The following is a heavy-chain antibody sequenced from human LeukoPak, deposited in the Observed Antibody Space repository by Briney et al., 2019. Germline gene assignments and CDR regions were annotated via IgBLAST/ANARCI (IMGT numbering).Heavy chain of an antibody. V-gene: IGHV1-2*02. Sequence: ASVKVSCKASGYTFIGYYIHWVRQAPGQGLEWMGWINPHSGGTNYAQTFQGRVTMTRDTSISTAYMELIALRSDDTAVYYCARDRTLNSDAFDIWGQGTMVTVSS. CDR2: INPHSGGT. D-gene: IGHD1-7*01. CDR3: ARDRTLNSDAFDI. J-gene: IGHJ3*02. CDR1: GYTFIGYY.